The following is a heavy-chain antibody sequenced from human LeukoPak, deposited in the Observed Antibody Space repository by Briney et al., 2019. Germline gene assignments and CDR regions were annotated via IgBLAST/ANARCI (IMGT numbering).Heavy chain of an antibody. CDR1: GGSISSGDYY. CDR3: ARDYYGAGLTYFDY. V-gene: IGHV4-30-4*01. Sequence: PSQTLSLTCTVSGGSISSGDYYWSWIRQPPGKGLEWIGYIYYSGSTYYNPSLKSRVTITVDTSKNQFSLKLRSVTAADPAVYYCARDYYGAGLTYFDYWGQGTLVTVSS. D-gene: IGHD3-10*01. J-gene: IGHJ4*02. CDR2: IYYSGST.